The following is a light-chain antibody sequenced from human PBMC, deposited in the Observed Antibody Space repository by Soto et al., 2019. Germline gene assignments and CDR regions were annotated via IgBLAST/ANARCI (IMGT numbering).Light chain of an antibody. CDR2: KAS. CDR3: QHYKSYPWT. J-gene: IGKJ1*01. V-gene: IGKV1-5*03. Sequence: DIQMTQSPSTMSASVGDRVTITCRASQSIDSWLAWYQQKPGKAPKFVRYKASNLESGVPLRFSGSESETEFTLALSSLQPDDCAIYYCQHYKSYPWTVGQGTKVELK. CDR1: QSIDSW.